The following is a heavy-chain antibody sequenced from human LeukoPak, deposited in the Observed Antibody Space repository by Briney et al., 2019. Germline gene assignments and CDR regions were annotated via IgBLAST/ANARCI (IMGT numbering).Heavy chain of an antibody. CDR3: LKEGVAGVPFDY. D-gene: IGHD2-8*01. CDR2: ISSNGGST. Sequence: PGGSLRLSCSASGFTFSASGMHWVRQAPGKGLESVSRISSNGGSTYYADSVKGRFTMSRDNSKNSLYLQMSSLRAEDTATYYCLKEGVAGVPFDYWGQGTLVTVSS. V-gene: IGHV3-64D*06. CDR1: GFTFSASG. J-gene: IGHJ4*02.